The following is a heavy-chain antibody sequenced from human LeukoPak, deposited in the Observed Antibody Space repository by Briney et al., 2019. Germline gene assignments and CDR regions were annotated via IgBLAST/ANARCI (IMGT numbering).Heavy chain of an antibody. CDR2: IIPILGIA. D-gene: IGHD5-18*01. CDR1: GGTFSSYT. CDR3: ARAPARYSYGALEY. J-gene: IGHJ4*02. V-gene: IGHV1-69*02. Sequence: AASVKVSCKASGGTFSSYTISWVRQAPGQGLEWMGRIIPILGIANYAQKFQGRVTITADKSTSTAYMGLSSLRSEDTAVYYCARAPARYSYGALEYWGQGTLVTVSS.